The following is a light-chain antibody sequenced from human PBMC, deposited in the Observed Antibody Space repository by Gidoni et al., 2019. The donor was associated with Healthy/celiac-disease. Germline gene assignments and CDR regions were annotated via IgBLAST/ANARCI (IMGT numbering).Light chain of an antibody. V-gene: IGKV4-1*01. J-gene: IGKJ3*01. CDR3: QQYYSTPFT. CDR2: WAS. Sequence: DIVMTQSPDSLAGSLGERATINCKSSQSVLYSSNNKNYLAWYQQKPGQPPKLLIYWASTRESGVPDRFSGSGSGTDFTLTISSLQAEDVAVYYCQQYYSTPFTFXPXTKVDIK. CDR1: QSVLYSSNNKNY.